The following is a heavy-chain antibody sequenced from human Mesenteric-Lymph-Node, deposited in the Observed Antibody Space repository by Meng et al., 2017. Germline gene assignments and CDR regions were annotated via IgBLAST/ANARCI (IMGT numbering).Heavy chain of an antibody. Sequence: QVQLQESGPGLGKPSETLSLPGAVSGGSSSSINWWTWVRQPPGKGLEWIGEIYHSGSTNYNPSLKSRVTISVDKSKNQFSLKLSSVTAADTAVYYCARVAAAGNEWFDPWGQGTLVTVSS. CDR3: ARVAAAGNEWFDP. D-gene: IGHD6-13*01. CDR2: IYHSGST. V-gene: IGHV4-4*02. CDR1: GGSSSSINW. J-gene: IGHJ5*02.